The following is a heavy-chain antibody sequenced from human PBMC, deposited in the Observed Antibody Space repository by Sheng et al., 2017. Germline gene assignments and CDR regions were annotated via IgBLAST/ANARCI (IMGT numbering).Heavy chain of an antibody. CDR3: ARDRGAKDAFDI. Sequence: QVHLVQSGAQVKKPGSSVKVSCKASGGSFSTYAISWLRQAPGQGLEWMGGIIPIFGTANYAQKFQGRVTNTADESTSTAYMELSSLRSDDTAVYYCARDRGAKDAFDIWGQGTMVTVSS. CDR1: GGSFSTYA. D-gene: IGHD1-26*01. V-gene: IGHV1-69*13. CDR2: IIPIFGTA. J-gene: IGHJ3*02.